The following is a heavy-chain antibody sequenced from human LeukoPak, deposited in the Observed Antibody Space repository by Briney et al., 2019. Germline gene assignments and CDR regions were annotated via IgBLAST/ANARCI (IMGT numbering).Heavy chain of an antibody. V-gene: IGHV3-48*03. CDR3: ARDSRCSGGSCYGKDY. CDR1: GFTFSSYE. Sequence: GGSLRLSCAASGFTFSSYEMNWVRQAPGKGLEWVSYISSGGSIMYYADSVKGRFTISRDDAKNSLYLQMNSLRAEDTAVYYCARDSRCSGGSCYGKDYWGQGTLVTVSS. CDR2: ISSGGSIM. J-gene: IGHJ4*02. D-gene: IGHD2-15*01.